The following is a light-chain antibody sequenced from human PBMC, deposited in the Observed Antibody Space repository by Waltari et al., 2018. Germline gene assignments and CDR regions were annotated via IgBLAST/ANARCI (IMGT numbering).Light chain of an antibody. Sequence: QSALTQPASVSGSPGQSITISCTGTSSDSGNFNSVSWYQQHPGKAPKLMIFEVTTRPSVISNRFSGSKSDNTAFLTISGLQAEDEADSYCSSYSSSTSLCVFGTGTQVTVL. CDR1: SSDSGNFNS. CDR2: EVT. V-gene: IGLV2-14*01. J-gene: IGLJ1*01. CDR3: SSYSSSTSLCV.